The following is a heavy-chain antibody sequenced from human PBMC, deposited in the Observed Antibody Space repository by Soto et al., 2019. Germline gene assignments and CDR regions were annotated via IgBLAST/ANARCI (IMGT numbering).Heavy chain of an antibody. J-gene: IGHJ4*02. CDR2: ISPNSNYR. CDR3: ARGSAYSDYDLEY. Sequence: GGSLRLSCEVSGFTFSDFYMSWIRQAPGKGLEWLSYISPNSNYRQYAESVKGRHTISRDNAKNSLSLQMNSLRAEDTAVYYCARGSAYSDYDLEYWGQGTLVTVSS. D-gene: IGHD4-17*01. CDR1: GFTFSDFY. V-gene: IGHV3-11*05.